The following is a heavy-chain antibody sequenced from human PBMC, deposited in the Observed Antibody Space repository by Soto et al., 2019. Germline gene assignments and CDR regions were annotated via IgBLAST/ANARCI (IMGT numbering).Heavy chain of an antibody. CDR1: GYSISSGYY. D-gene: IGHD3-3*01. V-gene: IGHV4-38-2*01. CDR3: ARADRKLRFLEWLFPTPSDY. Sequence: PSETLSLTCAVSGYSISSGYYWGWIRQPPGKGLEWIGSIYHSGSTYYNPSLKSRVTISVDTSKNQFSLKLSSVTAADTAVYYCARADRKLRFLEWLFPTPSDYWGQGTLVTVSS. CDR2: IYHSGST. J-gene: IGHJ4*02.